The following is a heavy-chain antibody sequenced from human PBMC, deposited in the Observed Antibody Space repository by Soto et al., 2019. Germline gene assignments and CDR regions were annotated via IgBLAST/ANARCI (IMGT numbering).Heavy chain of an antibody. CDR3: ARGSSIAGLYYGMDV. D-gene: IGHD6-6*01. Sequence: LSLTCAVYGGSFSDYSWTWIRQPPGKGLEWIGEINHSGSTYYNPSLKSRVTISLDTSKNQFSLKLSSVTAADTAVYYCARGSSIAGLYYGMDVWGQGTTVTVSS. V-gene: IGHV4-34*09. J-gene: IGHJ6*02. CDR2: INHSGST. CDR1: GGSFSDYS.